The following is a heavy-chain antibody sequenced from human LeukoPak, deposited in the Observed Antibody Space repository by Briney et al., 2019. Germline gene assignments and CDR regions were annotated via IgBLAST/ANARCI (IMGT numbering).Heavy chain of an antibody. D-gene: IGHD1-26*01. CDR3: ARVGRSGSYLGY. V-gene: IGHV3-30-3*01. CDR1: GFTFDDYA. CDR2: ISYDGSNK. J-gene: IGHJ4*02. Sequence: GGSLRLSCAASGFTFDDYAMHWVRQAPGKGLEWVAVISYDGSNKYYADSVKGRFTISRDNSKNTLYLQMNSLRAEDTAVYYCARVGRSGSYLGYWGQGTLVTVSS.